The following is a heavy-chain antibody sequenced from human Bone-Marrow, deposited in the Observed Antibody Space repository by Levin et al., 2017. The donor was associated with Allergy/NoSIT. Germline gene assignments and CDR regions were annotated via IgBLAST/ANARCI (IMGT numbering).Heavy chain of an antibody. Sequence: MTSETLSLTCTVSGGSISSYYWSWIRQPPGKGLEWIGYIYYSGSTNYNPSLKSRVTISVDTSKNQFSLKLSSVTAADTAVYYCARSRIAAAVPFDYWGQGTLVTVSS. V-gene: IGHV4-59*01. CDR3: ARSRIAAAVPFDY. J-gene: IGHJ4*02. D-gene: IGHD6-13*01. CDR1: GGSISSYY. CDR2: IYYSGST.